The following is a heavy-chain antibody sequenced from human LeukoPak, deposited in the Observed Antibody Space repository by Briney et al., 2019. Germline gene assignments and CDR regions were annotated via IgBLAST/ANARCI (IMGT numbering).Heavy chain of an antibody. J-gene: IGHJ5*01. CDR1: GGSISSNTYY. CDR2: MSYSGST. V-gene: IGHV4-39*01. D-gene: IGHD6-13*01. CDR3: TRQKAGKNCFDS. Sequence: SETLSLTCIVSGGSISSNTYYWGWIRQPPGKGLEWIGSMSYSGSTYYNQSLKSRVTMSVDTSKNQFSLNLISVTAADTAVYYCTRQKAGKNCFDSWGQGSLVTVSS.